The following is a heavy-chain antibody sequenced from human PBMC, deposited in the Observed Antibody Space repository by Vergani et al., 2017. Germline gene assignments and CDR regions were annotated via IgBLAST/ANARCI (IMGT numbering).Heavy chain of an antibody. J-gene: IGHJ6*03. CDR1: GGYFSGYY. CDR3: AGYGSSTDCGYMDV. V-gene: IGHV4-34*01. D-gene: IGHD2-2*01. CDR2: INHSGST. Sequence: QVQLQQWGAGLLKPSETLSITCAVSGGYFSGYYWRWIRQPPGKGLEWSGEINHSGSTNYNPYLKSRVTISVDTSKHQFSLKLSSVTAAETAVYYCAGYGSSTDCGYMDVWGKGTTVTVSS.